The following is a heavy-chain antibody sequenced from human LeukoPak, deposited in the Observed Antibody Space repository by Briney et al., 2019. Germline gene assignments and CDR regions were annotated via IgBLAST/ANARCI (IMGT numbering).Heavy chain of an antibody. Sequence: ASVKVSCKASGYTFTSYGISWVRQAPGQGLEWMGWISAYNGNTNYAQKLQGRVTMTTDTSTSTAYMELRSLRSEDTAVYYCVTGGNYYDSTSSGHFDYWGQGTLVTVSS. CDR2: ISAYNGNT. J-gene: IGHJ4*02. D-gene: IGHD3-22*01. CDR1: GYTFTSYG. CDR3: VTGGNYYDSTSSGHFDY. V-gene: IGHV1-18*01.